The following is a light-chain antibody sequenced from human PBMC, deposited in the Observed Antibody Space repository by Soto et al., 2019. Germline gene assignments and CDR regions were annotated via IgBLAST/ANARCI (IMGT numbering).Light chain of an antibody. V-gene: IGLV2-11*01. CDR2: DVR. J-gene: IGLJ1*01. CDR3: CSYAGSYNTYV. CDR1: SSDLGSYNY. Sequence: QSALTQPRSVSGSPGQSVTISCTGTSSDLGSYNYVSWYQQHPGKAPKLMIYDVRKRPSGVPDRFSGSKSGNTASLTISGLQAEDEADYSCCSYAGSYNTYVF.